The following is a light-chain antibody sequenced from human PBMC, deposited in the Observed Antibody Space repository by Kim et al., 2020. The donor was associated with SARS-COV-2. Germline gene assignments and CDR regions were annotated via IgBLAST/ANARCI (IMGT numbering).Light chain of an antibody. J-gene: IGLJ1*01. CDR3: SSYSSSSTLDV. Sequence: LTQPASVSGSPGQSITISCTGTSSDIGGYDYVSWYQQHPGEAPKLMIYDVTNRPSGVSNRFSGSKSGNTASLTISGLQAEDEADYYCSSYSSSSTLDVFGTGTKVTVL. V-gene: IGLV2-14*03. CDR2: DVT. CDR1: SSDIGGYDY.